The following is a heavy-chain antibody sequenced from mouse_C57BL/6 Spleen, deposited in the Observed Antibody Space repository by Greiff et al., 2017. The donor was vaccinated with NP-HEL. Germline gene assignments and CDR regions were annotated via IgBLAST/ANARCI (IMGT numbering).Heavy chain of an antibody. D-gene: IGHD3-3*01. CDR2: IRNKANGYTT. J-gene: IGHJ2*01. Sequence: EVKVVESGGGLVQPGGSLSLSCAASGFTFTDYYMSWVRQPPGKALEWLGFIRNKANGYTTEYSESVKGRFTISRDNSQSILYLQMNALRSEDSATYYCARYSRDRYFDYWGQGTTLTVAS. CDR1: GFTFTDYY. V-gene: IGHV7-3*01. CDR3: ARYSRDRYFDY.